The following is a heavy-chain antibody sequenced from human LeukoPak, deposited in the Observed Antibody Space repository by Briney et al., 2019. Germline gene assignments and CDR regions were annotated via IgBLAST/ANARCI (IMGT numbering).Heavy chain of an antibody. CDR2: IIPIFGSA. CDR3: AIHPYDYWYFDL. Sequence: SVKVSCKASGGTFSSYAISWARQAPGQGLEWMGGIIPIFGSANYAQNFQGRVTITADESTSTAYMKLSSLRSEDTAVYYCAIHPYDYWYFDLWGRGTLVTVSS. J-gene: IGHJ2*01. V-gene: IGHV1-69*13. D-gene: IGHD5-12*01. CDR1: GGTFSSYA.